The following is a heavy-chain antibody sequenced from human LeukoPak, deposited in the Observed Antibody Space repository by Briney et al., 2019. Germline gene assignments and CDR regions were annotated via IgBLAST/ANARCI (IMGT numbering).Heavy chain of an antibody. V-gene: IGHV4-34*01. J-gene: IGHJ4*02. Sequence: SETLSLTCAVFGGSFSGYYWSWIRQSPGKGLESIGEINHSGSTNYNPSLKSRVTISVDTSKKQFSLKASSVTAADTAVYFCAREGASVTNFDYWGQGTLVTVSS. D-gene: IGHD1-26*01. CDR2: INHSGST. CDR1: GGSFSGYY. CDR3: AREGASVTNFDY.